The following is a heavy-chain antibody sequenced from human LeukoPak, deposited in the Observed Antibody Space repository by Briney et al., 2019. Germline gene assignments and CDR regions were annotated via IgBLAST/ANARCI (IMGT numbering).Heavy chain of an antibody. CDR3: ASLFLCYGCSSSSDSSDM. V-gene: IGHV3-74*01. CDR2: IHSDGSST. D-gene: IGHD6-6*01. J-gene: IGHJ3*02. Sequence: GGSLRLSCAASGFTFSRYWMHWVRQAPGKGLVWVSRIHSDGSSTTYADSVKGRFTISRDNAKNTLYLQMNSLRAEDTAVYFCASLFLCYGCSSSSDSSDMWGQGTLVTVSS. CDR1: GFTFSRYW.